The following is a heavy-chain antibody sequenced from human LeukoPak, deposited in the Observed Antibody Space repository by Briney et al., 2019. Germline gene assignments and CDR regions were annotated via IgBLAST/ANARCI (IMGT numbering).Heavy chain of an antibody. V-gene: IGHV4-34*01. CDR1: GGSISSYY. CDR3: ARCGGGYLNYFDY. J-gene: IGHJ4*02. D-gene: IGHD5-12*01. Sequence: SETLSLTCTVSGGSISSYYWSWIRQPPGRGLEWIGEINHSGSTNYNPSLKSRVTISVDTSKNQFSLKLSSVTAADTAVYYCARCGGGYLNYFDYWGQGTLVTVSS. CDR2: INHSGST.